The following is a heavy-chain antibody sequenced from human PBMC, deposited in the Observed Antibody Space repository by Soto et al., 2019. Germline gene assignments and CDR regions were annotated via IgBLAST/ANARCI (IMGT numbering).Heavy chain of an antibody. Sequence: SETLSLTCIVSGGSISSGGYYWSWIRQHPGKGLEWIGYIYYSGSTYYNPSLKSRVTISVDTSKNQFSLKLSSVTAADTAVYYCARSAEGLLGYYYYGMDVWGQGTTVTVSS. CDR2: IYYSGST. CDR3: ARSAEGLLGYYYYGMDV. CDR1: GGSISSGGYY. J-gene: IGHJ6*02. D-gene: IGHD2-15*01. V-gene: IGHV4-31*03.